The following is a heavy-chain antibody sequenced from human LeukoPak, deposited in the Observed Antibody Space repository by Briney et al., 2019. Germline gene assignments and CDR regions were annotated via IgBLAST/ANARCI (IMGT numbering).Heavy chain of an antibody. V-gene: IGHV1-18*01. CDR3: ATTLDYYDSSVLRIGAFDI. J-gene: IGHJ3*02. CDR2: ISAYNGNT. CDR1: GYTFTSYG. Sequence: ASVKVSCKASGYTFTSYGISWVRQAPGQGLESMGWISAYNGNTNYAQKLQGRVTMTTDTSTSTAYMELRSLRSDDTAVYYCATTLDYYDSSVLRIGAFDIWGQGTMVTVSS. D-gene: IGHD3-22*01.